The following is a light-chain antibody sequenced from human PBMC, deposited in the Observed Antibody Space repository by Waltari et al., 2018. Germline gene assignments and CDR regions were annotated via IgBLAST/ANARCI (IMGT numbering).Light chain of an antibody. CDR2: AVS. CDR3: SSYAGSSKGV. J-gene: IGLJ2*01. Sequence: QSRLTQPASVSGSPGQSITISCNVTSSDVGNYKRVSWYQQHTGKAPKLMIYAVSKRPSGVSDRFSGSKSGDMASLTISGLQPEDEAEYFCSSYAGSSKGVFGGGTKVTVL. V-gene: IGLV2-23*02. CDR1: SSDVGNYKR.